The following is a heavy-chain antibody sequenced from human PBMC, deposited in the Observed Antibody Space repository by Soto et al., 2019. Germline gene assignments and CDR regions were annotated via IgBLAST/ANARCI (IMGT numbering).Heavy chain of an antibody. CDR1: VFTVSSDD. D-gene: IGHD6-13*01. V-gene: IGHV3-23*01. J-gene: IGHJ4*02. CDR2: ISGSGVST. Sequence: GSLRLSCAASVFTVSSDDMSWVRQAPGKGLEWVSAISGSGVSTYYADSVKGRFTISRDNSKNTLYLQMNSLRAEDTAVYYCAKCLIAAAGTLHWGQGTLVTVS. CDR3: AKCLIAAAGTLH.